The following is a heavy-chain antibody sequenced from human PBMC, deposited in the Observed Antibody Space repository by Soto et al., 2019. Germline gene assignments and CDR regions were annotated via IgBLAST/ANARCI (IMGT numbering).Heavy chain of an antibody. Sequence: VQLVESGGGVVQPGTSLRVSCVASGFTFRSYVIHWVRQAPGKGLEWVALTSYDGTNKYYGDSVRGRFTISRDNSRNTVDLQMDSLRVEDMAVYYCARWGTTGGLDVWGQGTLVSVSS. V-gene: IGHV3-30*19. J-gene: IGHJ1*01. CDR3: ARWGTTGGLDV. CDR1: GFTFRSYV. CDR2: TSYDGTNK. D-gene: IGHD3-16*01.